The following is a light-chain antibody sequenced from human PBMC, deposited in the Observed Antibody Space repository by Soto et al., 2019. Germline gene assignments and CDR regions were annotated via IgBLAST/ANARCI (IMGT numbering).Light chain of an antibody. V-gene: IGKV2-30*02. Sequence: VVMTQSPVSLPVTLGQPASISCRSSQSLVHSDGNTYLNWLQQRPGHSPRRLIYKVSNRDSGGPGRFSGRGSGTDFTLKISRGEAEDGGVYYCMQGTHWPRTFGQGTKVDIK. CDR2: KVS. J-gene: IGKJ1*01. CDR3: MQGTHWPRT. CDR1: QSLVHSDGNTY.